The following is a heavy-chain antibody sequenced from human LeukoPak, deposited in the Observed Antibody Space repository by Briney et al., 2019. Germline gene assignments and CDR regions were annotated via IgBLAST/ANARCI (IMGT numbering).Heavy chain of an antibody. D-gene: IGHD3-3*02. CDR2: IYHSGRT. V-gene: IGHV4-38-2*02. CDR1: GYSISSGYY. CDR3: AIELGVAFDI. J-gene: IGHJ3*02. Sequence: PSETLSLTCTVSGYSISSGYYWGWIRQPPGKGLEWIGSIYHSGRTFYNPSLKSRVTISVDTSKNQFSLKLSSVTAADTAVYYCAIELGVAFDIWGQGTMVTVSS.